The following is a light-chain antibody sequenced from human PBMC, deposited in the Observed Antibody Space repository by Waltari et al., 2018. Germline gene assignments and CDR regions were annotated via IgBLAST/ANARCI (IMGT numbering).Light chain of an antibody. V-gene: IGKV3-11*01. CDR1: HSVSRY. J-gene: IGKJ4*01. Sequence: ELVFTQSPAPLSLSPGARATLPCRASHSVSRYLAWYHQRPGQAPRLLIYDASNRATGIPARFSGSGSETDFTLTISSLEPEDFAVYYCQQRSNWPLTFGGGTKVEIK. CDR2: DAS. CDR3: QQRSNWPLT.